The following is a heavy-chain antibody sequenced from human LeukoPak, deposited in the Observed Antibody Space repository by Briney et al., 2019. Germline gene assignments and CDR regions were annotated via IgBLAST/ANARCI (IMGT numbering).Heavy chain of an antibody. CDR1: GGSISRNYW. Sequence: SETLSLTCAVSGGSISRNYWWSWVRQPPGKGLEWVGEVSHSGSTNYNPSLKSRLTISVDTSKNQFSLELTSVTAADTAVYFCARDSNIARFFIWGQGALVTVSS. D-gene: IGHD3-3*01. V-gene: IGHV4-4*02. J-gene: IGHJ4*02. CDR3: ARDSNIARFFI. CDR2: VSHSGST.